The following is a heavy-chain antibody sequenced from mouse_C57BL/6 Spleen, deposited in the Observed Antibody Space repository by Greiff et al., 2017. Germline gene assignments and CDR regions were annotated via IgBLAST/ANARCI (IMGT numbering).Heavy chain of an antibody. CDR1: GYTFTGYW. CDR3: ATSLYYYGSRDYAMDY. D-gene: IGHD1-1*01. Sequence: VQLQQPGAELVMPGASVKLSCKASGYTFTGYWMHWVKQRPGQGLEWIGEIDPSDSYTNYNQKFKGKSTLTVDKSSSTAYMQLSSLTSEDSAVYYCATSLYYYGSRDYAMDYWGQGTSVTVSS. CDR2: IDPSDSYT. J-gene: IGHJ4*01. V-gene: IGHV1-69*01.